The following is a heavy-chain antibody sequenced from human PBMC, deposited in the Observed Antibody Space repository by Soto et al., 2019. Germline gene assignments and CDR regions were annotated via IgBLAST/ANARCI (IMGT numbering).Heavy chain of an antibody. CDR2: IYPGDFDT. CDR3: ARPRDSSSSYYFDS. Sequence: GESLKISCQGSGYTFSSYWIGWVRQMPGKGLEWMGIIYPGDFDTRYSPSFQGQVTISADKSISTAYLQWSSLKASDTAMYYCARPRDSSSSYYFDSWGQGTLVTVSS. V-gene: IGHV5-51*01. CDR1: GYTFSSYW. D-gene: IGHD6-13*01. J-gene: IGHJ4*02.